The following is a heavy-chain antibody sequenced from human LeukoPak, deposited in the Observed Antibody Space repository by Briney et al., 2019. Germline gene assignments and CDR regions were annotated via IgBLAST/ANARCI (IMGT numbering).Heavy chain of an antibody. CDR2: ISYDGSNT. CDR3: ANENYYGSGSYADH. CDR1: GFTFSSYG. J-gene: IGHJ4*02. D-gene: IGHD3-10*01. Sequence: GGSLRLSCAASGFTFSSYGMHWVRQAPGKGLEWVAIISYDGSNTYYADSVKGRFTISRDNSKNTLYLQMNSLRAEDTAVYYCANENYYGSGSYADHWGQGTLVTVSS. V-gene: IGHV3-33*03.